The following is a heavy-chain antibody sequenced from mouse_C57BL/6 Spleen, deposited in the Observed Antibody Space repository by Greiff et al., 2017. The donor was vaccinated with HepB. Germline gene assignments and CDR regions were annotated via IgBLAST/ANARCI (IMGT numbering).Heavy chain of an antibody. CDR1: GYSFTGYY. D-gene: IGHD1-1*02. V-gene: IGHV1-42*01. J-gene: IGHJ2*01. CDR3: ARRGGYY. CDR2: INPSTGGT. Sequence: EVQLQQSGPELVKPGASVKISCKASGYSFTGYYMNWVKQSPEKSLEWIGEINPSTGGTTYNQKFKAKATLTVDKSSSTAYMQLKSLTSEDSAVYYFARRGGYYWGQGTTLTVSS.